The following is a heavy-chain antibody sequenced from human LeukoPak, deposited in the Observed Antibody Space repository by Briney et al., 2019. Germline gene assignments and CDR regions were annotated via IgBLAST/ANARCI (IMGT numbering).Heavy chain of an antibody. D-gene: IGHD2-2*01. Sequence: SQTLSLTCAISGDSFSSNSAAWNWLRQSPSRGLEWLGRTYYRSKWYNDYAVSVKSLITINPDTSKNQFSLQLNSVTPEDTAVYYCARDLRSSIKRYWFDPWGQGTLVTVSS. CDR3: ARDLRSSIKRYWFDP. V-gene: IGHV6-1*01. CDR1: GDSFSSNSAA. CDR2: TYYRSKWYN. J-gene: IGHJ5*02.